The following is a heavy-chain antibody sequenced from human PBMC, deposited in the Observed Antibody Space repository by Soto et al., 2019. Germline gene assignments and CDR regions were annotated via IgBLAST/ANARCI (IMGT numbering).Heavy chain of an antibody. CDR1: GFTFSSYW. CDR3: AGAVAGMGFYHNWFDP. CDR2: INSDGSST. Sequence: EVQLVESGGGLVQPGGSLRLSCAASGFTFSSYWMHWVRQAPGKGLGWVSRINSDGSSTSYADSVKGRFTISRDNAKNTLYLQMNSLRAEDTAVYYCAGAVAGMGFYHNWFDPWGQGTLVTVSS. D-gene: IGHD6-19*01. V-gene: IGHV3-74*01. J-gene: IGHJ5*02.